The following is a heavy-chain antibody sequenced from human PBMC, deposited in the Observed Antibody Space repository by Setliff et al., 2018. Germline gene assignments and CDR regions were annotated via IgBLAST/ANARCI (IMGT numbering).Heavy chain of an antibody. CDR1: GGSISSSSYY. CDR3: ATQGAYSSGPGYFQH. D-gene: IGHD6-19*01. J-gene: IGHJ1*01. Sequence: LSLTCTVSGGSISSSSYYWGWIRQPPGKGLEWIGSIYYSGSTYYNPSLKSRVTISVDTSKNQFSLKLSSVTAADTAVYYCATQGAYSSGPGYFQHWGQGTLVTVSS. V-gene: IGHV4-39*01. CDR2: IYYSGST.